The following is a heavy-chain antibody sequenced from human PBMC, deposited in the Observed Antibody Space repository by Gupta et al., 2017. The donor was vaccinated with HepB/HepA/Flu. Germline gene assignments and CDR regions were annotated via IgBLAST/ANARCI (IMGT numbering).Heavy chain of an antibody. J-gene: IGHJ6*03. CDR2: IGGDIST. CDR3: AKDLHFWSAMDV. CDR1: GFTFGSNA. Sequence: EVQLLESGGGLVQPWGSLRLSCAASGFTFGSNAMNWVRQAPGKGLEWVSGIGGDISTHYADSVKGRFTIFRDNSKNTLYLQMNSLRAEDTAVYYCAKDLHFWSAMDVWGKGTTVTVSS. V-gene: IGHV3-23*01. D-gene: IGHD3-3*02.